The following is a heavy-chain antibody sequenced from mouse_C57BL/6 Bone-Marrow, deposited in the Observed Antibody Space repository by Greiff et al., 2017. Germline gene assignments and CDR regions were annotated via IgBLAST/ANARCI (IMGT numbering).Heavy chain of an antibody. CDR1: GFTFSSYG. CDR2: ISSGGSYT. J-gene: IGHJ2*01. Sequence: VQLKESGGDLVKPGGSLKLSCAASGFTFSSYGMSWVRQTPDKRLEWVATISSGGSYTYYPDSVKGRFTISRDNAKNTLYLQMSSLKSEDTAMYYCARQPPSTIVTYFDDWGQGTTLTVSS. V-gene: IGHV5-6*01. D-gene: IGHD2-5*01. CDR3: ARQPPSTIVTYFDD.